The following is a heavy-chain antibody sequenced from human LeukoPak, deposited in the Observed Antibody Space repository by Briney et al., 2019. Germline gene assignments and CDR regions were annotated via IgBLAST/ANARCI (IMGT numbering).Heavy chain of an antibody. V-gene: IGHV4-39*01. CDR2: IYYSGST. J-gene: IGHJ5*02. CDR1: GGSISSSSYY. CDR3: ASHTSYSNWFDP. D-gene: IGHD4-11*01. Sequence: PSETLSPTCTVSGGSISSSSYYWGWIRQPPGKGLEWIGSIYYSGSTYYNPSLKSRVTISVDTSKNQFSLKLSSVTAADTAVYYCASHTSYSNWFDPWGQGTLVTVSS.